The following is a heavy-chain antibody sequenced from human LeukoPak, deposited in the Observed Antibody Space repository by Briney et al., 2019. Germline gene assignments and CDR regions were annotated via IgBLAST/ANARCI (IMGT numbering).Heavy chain of an antibody. D-gene: IGHD1-26*01. Sequence: PSETLSLTCAVYGGSFSGYYWSWIRQPPGKGLEWIGEINHSGSTNYNPSLKSRVTISVDTSKNQFSLKLSSVTAADTAVYYCARQRKLLYSYWGQGTLVTVSS. CDR1: GGSFSGYY. J-gene: IGHJ4*02. CDR3: ARQRKLLYSY. CDR2: INHSGST. V-gene: IGHV4-34*01.